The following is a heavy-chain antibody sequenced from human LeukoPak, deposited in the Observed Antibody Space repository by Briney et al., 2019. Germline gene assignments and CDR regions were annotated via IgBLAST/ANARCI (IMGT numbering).Heavy chain of an antibody. Sequence: GASVKVSCKASGYIFRHSGISWVRQAPGQGLEWMGWINPKSGGTNYAQKFQGRVTMTRDTSISTAYMEMSRLRSDDTAVYYCASPDSGGYYYVAYWGQGTRVTVSS. J-gene: IGHJ4*02. CDR3: ASPDSGGYYYVAY. CDR2: INPKSGGT. D-gene: IGHD3-22*01. CDR1: GYIFRHSG. V-gene: IGHV1-2*02.